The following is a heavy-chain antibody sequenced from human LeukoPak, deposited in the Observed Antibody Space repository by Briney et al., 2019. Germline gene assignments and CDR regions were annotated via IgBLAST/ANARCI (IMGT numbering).Heavy chain of an antibody. CDR1: GFTFSSYG. CDR2: IWYDGSNK. CDR3: ARGIAYYDYVWGSYRPEAVDY. Sequence: PGGSLRLSCAASGFTFSSYGTHWVRQAPGKGLEWVAVIWYDGSNKYYADSVKGRFTISRDNSKNTLYLQMNSLRAEDTAVYYCARGIAYYDYVWGSYRPEAVDYWGQGTLVTVSS. J-gene: IGHJ4*02. V-gene: IGHV3-33*01. D-gene: IGHD3-16*01.